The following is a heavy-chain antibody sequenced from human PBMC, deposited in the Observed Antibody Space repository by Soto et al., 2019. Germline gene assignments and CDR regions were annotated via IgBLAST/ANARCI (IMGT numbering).Heavy chain of an antibody. CDR3: TREYDILTGYHILFDY. V-gene: IGHV3-49*03. CDR2: IRSKAYGGTT. CDR1: GFTFGDYA. D-gene: IGHD3-9*01. J-gene: IGHJ4*02. Sequence: GGSLRLSCTASGFTFGDYAMSWFRQAPGKGLGWVGFIRSKAYGGTTEYAASVKGRFTISRDDSKSIAYLQMNSLKTEDTAVYYCTREYDILTGYHILFDYWGQGTLVTVSS.